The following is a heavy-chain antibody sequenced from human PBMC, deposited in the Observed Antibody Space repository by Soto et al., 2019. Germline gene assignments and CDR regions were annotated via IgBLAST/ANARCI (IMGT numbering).Heavy chain of an antibody. J-gene: IGHJ6*02. V-gene: IGHV4-38-2*02. D-gene: IGHD3-3*01. CDR2: IYHSGTT. Sequence: SETLSVTSGESGYSIISGNNWGWIRQPPGKGLEWIGSIYHSGTTYYNPSLESRVTISIDSSKNQFSLKLKSVTATDTAVYYCARDGARYYDFWSGPNEDDYYYGMDVWGQGTTVTVSS. CDR3: ARDGARYYDFWSGPNEDDYYYGMDV. CDR1: GYSIISGNN.